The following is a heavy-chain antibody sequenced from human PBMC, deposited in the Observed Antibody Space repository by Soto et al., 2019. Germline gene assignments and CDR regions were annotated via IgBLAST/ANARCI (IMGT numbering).Heavy chain of an antibody. CDR1: GYTFTSYS. CDR2: VTADKGIT. V-gene: IGHV1-3*01. Sequence: ASVKVSCKASGYTFTSYSIHWVRQAPGQRLEWMGWVTADKGITDYSQKFQGRVTITRDTYASTAYMELSSLRSEETAIYYCARENFPQTGSHYDYWGQGTLVTVSS. J-gene: IGHJ4*01. CDR3: ARENFPQTGSHYDY. D-gene: IGHD1-26*01.